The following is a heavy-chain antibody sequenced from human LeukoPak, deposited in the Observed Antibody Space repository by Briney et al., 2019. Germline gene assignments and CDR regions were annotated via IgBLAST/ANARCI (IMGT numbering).Heavy chain of an antibody. V-gene: IGHV1-2*02. Sequence: ASVKVSCKASGYTFTGYYMHWVRQAPGQGLEWMGWINPNSGGTNYAQKFQGRVTMTRDTSISTAYMELSRLRSDDTAVYYCARAGFIAAPPEYYYYMDVWGKGTTVTVSS. CDR2: INPNSGGT. D-gene: IGHD6-6*01. CDR1: GYTFTGYY. J-gene: IGHJ6*03. CDR3: ARAGFIAAPPEYYYYMDV.